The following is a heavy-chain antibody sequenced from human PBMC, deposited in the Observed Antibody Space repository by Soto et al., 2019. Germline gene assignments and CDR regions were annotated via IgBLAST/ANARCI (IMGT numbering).Heavy chain of an antibody. D-gene: IGHD3-10*01. J-gene: IGHJ6*03. CDR1: GGSFSGYY. CDR2: INHSGST. Sequence: PSETLSLTCAVYGGSFSGYYWSWIRQPPGKGLEWIGEINHSGSTNYNPSLKSRVTISVDTSKNQFSLKLGSVTAADTVVYYCARRVPFYYYYYKDVWGKGTTVTVSS. CDR3: ARRVPFYYYYYKDV. V-gene: IGHV4-34*01.